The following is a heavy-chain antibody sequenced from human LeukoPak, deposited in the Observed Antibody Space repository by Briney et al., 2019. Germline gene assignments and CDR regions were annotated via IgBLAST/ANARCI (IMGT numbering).Heavy chain of an antibody. Sequence: SETLFLTCTIPGGSISSSRYYWGCFRQPPGKGQEWLGSIYYTGSTYYNPSLKSRVTISVDTSKNQFSLKLSSVTAADTAVYYCARQLNYDSSGYYYWGQGTLVTVSS. CDR3: ARQLNYDSSGYYY. V-gene: IGHV4-39*01. CDR2: IYYTGST. D-gene: IGHD3-22*01. J-gene: IGHJ4*02. CDR1: GGSISSSRYY.